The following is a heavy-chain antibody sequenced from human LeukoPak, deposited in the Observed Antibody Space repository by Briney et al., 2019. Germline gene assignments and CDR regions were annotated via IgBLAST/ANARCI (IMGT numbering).Heavy chain of an antibody. Sequence: ASVKVSCKASGYTFTSNYMHWVRQTPGQGLEWMGIINPSDGSANSAQKFQGRVTMTRDTSTSTVYMELSSLRSEDTAVYYCARDRGKVVIATYWYFDLWGRGTLVTVAS. D-gene: IGHD3-22*01. CDR2: INPSDGSA. V-gene: IGHV1-46*01. CDR3: ARDRGKVVIATYWYFDL. CDR1: GYTFTSNY. J-gene: IGHJ2*01.